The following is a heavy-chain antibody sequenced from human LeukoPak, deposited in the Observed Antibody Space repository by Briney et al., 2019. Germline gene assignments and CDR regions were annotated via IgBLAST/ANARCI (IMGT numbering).Heavy chain of an antibody. CDR1: GFTFSSYE. CDR2: ISSSGSPI. Sequence: GGSLRLSCAAAGFTFSSYEMNWVRQAPGKGLEWVSYISSSGSPIHYADSVKGRFTSSRDNAKNSLYLQMNSLRAEDTAIYYCASLYSGYDPNVDYWGQGALVTVSS. CDR3: ASLYSGYDPNVDY. D-gene: IGHD5-12*01. V-gene: IGHV3-48*03. J-gene: IGHJ4*02.